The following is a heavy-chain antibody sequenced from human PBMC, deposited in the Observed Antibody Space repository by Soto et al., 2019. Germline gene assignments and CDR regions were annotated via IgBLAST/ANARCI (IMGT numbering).Heavy chain of an antibody. D-gene: IGHD3-10*01. V-gene: IGHV4-30-4*01. CDR1: GGSISSGDYY. CDR3: ARAGVADYGSGSYYGPWFDP. CDR2: TYYSGST. Sequence: SETLSLTCTVSGGSISSGDYYWSWIRQPPGKGLEWIGYTYYSGSTYYNPSLKSRVTISVDTSKNQFSLKLSSVTAADTAVYYCARAGVADYGSGSYYGPWFDPWGQGTLVTVSS. J-gene: IGHJ5*02.